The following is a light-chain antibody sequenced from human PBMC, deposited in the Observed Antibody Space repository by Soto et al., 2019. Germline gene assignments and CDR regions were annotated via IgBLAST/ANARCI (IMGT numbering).Light chain of an antibody. CDR3: MQALQTPRFT. CDR1: QSLLHSNGYNY. Sequence: DIVMTQSPLSLPVTPGEPASISCRSSQSLLHSNGYNYLDWYLQKPGQSPQLLIYLGSNRASGGLDRFSGSGSGTDFTLKISRVEAEDVGVYYCMQALQTPRFTFGPGTKVDIK. CDR2: LGS. J-gene: IGKJ3*01. V-gene: IGKV2-28*01.